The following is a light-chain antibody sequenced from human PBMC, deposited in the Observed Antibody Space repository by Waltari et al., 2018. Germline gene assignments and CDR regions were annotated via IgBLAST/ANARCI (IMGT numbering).Light chain of an antibody. CDR3: QQYNSYSLLT. CDR1: QSISNG. CDR2: KAS. J-gene: IGKJ4*01. V-gene: IGKV1-5*03. Sequence: IQMTQLPSTLSASVGDRVTIIGRASQSISNGLAWYQQKPGKAPKLLLYKASALESGVPSRCSGSGSGTEFTLTISSLQPDDFATYYCQQYNSYSLLTFGGGTKVEIK.